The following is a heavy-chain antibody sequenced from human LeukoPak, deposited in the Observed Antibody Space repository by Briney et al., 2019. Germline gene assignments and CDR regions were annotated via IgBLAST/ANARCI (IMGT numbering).Heavy chain of an antibody. CDR1: GFTFSSYS. D-gene: IGHD5-12*01. CDR2: ISSSSSTI. V-gene: IGHV3-48*04. J-gene: IGHJ4*02. Sequence: GGSLRLSCAASGFTFSSYSMNWVRQAPGKGLEWVSYISSSSSTIYYADSVKGRFTISRDNAKNSLYLQMNSLRAEDTAVYYCARDKPGRGGSGYQYDYWGQGTLVTVSS. CDR3: ARDKPGRGGSGYQYDY.